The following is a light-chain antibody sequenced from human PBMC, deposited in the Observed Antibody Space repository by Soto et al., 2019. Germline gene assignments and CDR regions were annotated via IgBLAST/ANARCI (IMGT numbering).Light chain of an antibody. CDR1: QTVSSGY. J-gene: IGKJ2*01. CDR2: DAS. Sequence: EIVLTQSPVTLSLSPGERATLSCGASQTVSSGYLAWYQQRPGLAPRLLIYDASSRATGIPDRFSGSGSGTDFSLTISRLEPEDFAVYYCQQYRSSPYTFGQGTKLEIK. CDR3: QQYRSSPYT. V-gene: IGKV3D-20*01.